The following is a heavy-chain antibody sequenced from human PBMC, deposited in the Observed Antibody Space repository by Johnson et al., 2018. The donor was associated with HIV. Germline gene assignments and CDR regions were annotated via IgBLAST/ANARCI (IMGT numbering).Heavy chain of an antibody. CDR1: GFAFSMYD. V-gene: IGHV3-30*02. CDR2: TQYDGSNK. J-gene: IGHJ3*02. D-gene: IGHD3-22*01. Sequence: VQVVESGGGVVQPGGSLRLSCVASGFAFSMYDVQWVRQAPGKGLEWVAFTQYDGSNKYYADSMKGRFTISRDNSKKTLYLQMNSLSPEDTAVYYCAKETRDSRSAFDIWGQGTMVTVSS. CDR3: AKETRDSRSAFDI.